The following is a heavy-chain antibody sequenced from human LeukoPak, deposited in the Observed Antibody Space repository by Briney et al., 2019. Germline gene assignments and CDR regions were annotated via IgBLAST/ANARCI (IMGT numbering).Heavy chain of an antibody. V-gene: IGHV3-74*01. Sequence: TGGSLRLSCAASGFTFSSYWMHWVRQAPGKGLVWVSRINSDGSSTSYADSVKGRFTISRDNAKNTLYLQMNSLRAGDTAVYYCARETYDFWSGYNYYFDYWGQGTLVTVSS. J-gene: IGHJ4*02. CDR2: INSDGSST. CDR1: GFTFSSYW. D-gene: IGHD3-3*01. CDR3: ARETYDFWSGYNYYFDY.